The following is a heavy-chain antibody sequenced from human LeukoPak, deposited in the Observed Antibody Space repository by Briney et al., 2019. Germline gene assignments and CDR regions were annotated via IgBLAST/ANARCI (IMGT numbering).Heavy chain of an antibody. D-gene: IGHD3-22*01. CDR1: GYIFSSYG. Sequence: ASVKVSCKASGYIFSSYGVSWVRQAPGQRLEWMGRIIPILGIANYAQKFQGRVTITADKSTSTAYMELSSLRSEDTAVYYCARGVDSSGYFYYWGQGTLVTVSS. J-gene: IGHJ4*02. V-gene: IGHV1-69*04. CDR2: IIPILGIA. CDR3: ARGVDSSGYFYY.